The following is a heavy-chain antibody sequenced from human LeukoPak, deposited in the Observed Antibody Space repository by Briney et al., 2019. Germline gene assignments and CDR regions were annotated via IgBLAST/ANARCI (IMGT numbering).Heavy chain of an antibody. D-gene: IGHD5-18*01. CDR3: ARQPRDGCNYGHRFDP. V-gene: IGHV4-39*01. CDR2: INYSGST. J-gene: IGHJ5*02. Sequence: PSETLSLTCTVSGDSISSSSYYWGWIRQPPGKGLEWIGSINYSGSTYYNPSLKSRGTISVDTSKNQFSLKFTSVTAADTAVYYCARQPRDGCNYGHRFDPWGQGTLVTVSS. CDR1: GDSISSSSYY.